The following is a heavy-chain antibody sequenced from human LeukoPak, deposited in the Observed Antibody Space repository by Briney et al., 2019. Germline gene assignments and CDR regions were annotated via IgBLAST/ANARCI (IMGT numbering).Heavy chain of an antibody. CDR1: GGSISSYY. J-gene: IGHJ5*02. V-gene: IGHV4-4*09. CDR3: AKTRTYYDILTGYYNGWFDP. D-gene: IGHD3-9*01. CDR2: IYTSGSA. Sequence: SETLSLTCTVSGGSISSYYWSWFRQPPGKGLEWIGYIYTSGSANYNPSLKSRVTISVDTSKNQFSLKLSSVTAADTAVYYCAKTRTYYDILTGYYNGWFDPWGQGTLVTVSS.